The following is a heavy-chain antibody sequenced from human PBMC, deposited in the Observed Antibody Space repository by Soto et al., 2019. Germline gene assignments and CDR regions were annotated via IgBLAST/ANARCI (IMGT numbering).Heavy chain of an antibody. V-gene: IGHV3-30-3*01. Sequence: QVQLVESGGGVVQPGRSLRISCAASGFTFSSYAMHWVRQAPGKGLEWVAVISYDGSNKYYADSVKGRFTITRDNSKNTLYLQMNSLRAENTAVYYCAREPQMATLTGYFAYWGQGTPVTVPS. CDR2: ISYDGSNK. J-gene: IGHJ4*02. D-gene: IGHD5-12*01. CDR3: AREPQMATLTGYFAY. CDR1: GFTFSSYA.